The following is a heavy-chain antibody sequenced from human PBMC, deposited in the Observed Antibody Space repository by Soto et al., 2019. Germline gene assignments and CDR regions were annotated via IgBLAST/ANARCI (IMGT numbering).Heavy chain of an antibody. CDR3: ARFGDYGDYVGYYYYYGMDV. D-gene: IGHD4-17*01. V-gene: IGHV1-18*01. J-gene: IGHJ6*02. CDR1: GYTFTSYG. Sequence: ASVKVSCKASGYTFTSYGISWVRQAPGQGLEWMGWISAYNGNTNYAQKLQGRVTMTTDTSTSTAYMELRGLRSDDTAVYYCARFGDYGDYVGYYYYYGMDVWGQGTTVTVSS. CDR2: ISAYNGNT.